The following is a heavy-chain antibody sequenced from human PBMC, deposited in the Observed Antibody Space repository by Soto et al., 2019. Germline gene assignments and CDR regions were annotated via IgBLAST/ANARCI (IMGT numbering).Heavy chain of an antibody. Sequence: GGSLRLSCAASGFTFSSYAMSWVRQAPGKGLEWVSVISGSGGSTYYADSVKGRFTISRDNSKNTLYLQMNSLRAEDTAVYYCAKDHGYFDWLLAMDVWGQGTTVTVSS. V-gene: IGHV3-23*01. CDR3: AKDHGYFDWLLAMDV. J-gene: IGHJ6*02. D-gene: IGHD3-9*01. CDR1: GFTFSSYA. CDR2: ISGSGGST.